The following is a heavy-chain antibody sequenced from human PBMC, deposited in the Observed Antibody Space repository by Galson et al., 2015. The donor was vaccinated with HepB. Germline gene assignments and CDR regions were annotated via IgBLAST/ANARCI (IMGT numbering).Heavy chain of an antibody. Sequence: SVKVSCKASGYNLTSYDINWVRQATGQGLEWMGWMNPDSGNTGYAQKFQGRVTMTRDTSISTAYMELSSLRSEDTAVYYCARGLRRWFDPWGQGTLVTVSS. J-gene: IGHJ5*02. CDR3: ARGLRRWFDP. CDR1: GYNLTSYD. V-gene: IGHV1-8*01. CDR2: MNPDSGNT.